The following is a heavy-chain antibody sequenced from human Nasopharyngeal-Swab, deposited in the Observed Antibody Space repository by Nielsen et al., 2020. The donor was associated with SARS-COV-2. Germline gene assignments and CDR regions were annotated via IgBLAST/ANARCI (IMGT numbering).Heavy chain of an antibody. J-gene: IGHJ4*02. Sequence: SETLSPTCALYAAPFSDYHWSWVRQPPGKGLEWVGEMRPSGRTNYNPSLKSRGAISIDTPKNQFFLNLRSVTVADTAIYYCAGHPEDFDYWGQGTLVTVSS. CDR3: AGHPEDFDY. CDR2: MRPSGRT. CDR1: AAPFSDYH. V-gene: IGHV4-34*01.